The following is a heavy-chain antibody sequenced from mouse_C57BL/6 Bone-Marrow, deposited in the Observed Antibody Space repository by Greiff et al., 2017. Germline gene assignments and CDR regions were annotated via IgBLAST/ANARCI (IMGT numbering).Heavy chain of an antibody. CDR3: AIYYYVY. CDR1: GYTFTSYW. CDR2: IDPSDSYT. Sequence: VQLQQPGAELVMPGASVKLSCKASGYTFTSYWMHWVKQRPGQGLEWIGEIDPSDSYTNYNQKFKGKSTLTVDKSSSTAYMQLSGLTSEDSAVYYCAIYYYVYWGQGTTLTVSS. J-gene: IGHJ2*01. D-gene: IGHD1-1*01. V-gene: IGHV1-69*01.